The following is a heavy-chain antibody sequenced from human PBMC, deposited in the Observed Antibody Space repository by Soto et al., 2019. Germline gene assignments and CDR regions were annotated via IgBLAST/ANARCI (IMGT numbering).Heavy chain of an antibody. CDR3: VRETQIVMVVVPTPGSPGAFDM. D-gene: IGHD2-15*01. J-gene: IGHJ3*02. Sequence: QMQLVESGGGVVQPGRSLRLSCAASGFSFRNYNLHWVRQAPCKGLEWVAVVSHDGVNKHYAESVKGRLSISRDSSRDTLYLQRNSMRPEDTSVYYCVRETQIVMVVVPTPGSPGAFDMWGQGTMVTVSS. V-gene: IGHV3-30-3*01. CDR1: GFSFRNYN. CDR2: VSHDGVNK.